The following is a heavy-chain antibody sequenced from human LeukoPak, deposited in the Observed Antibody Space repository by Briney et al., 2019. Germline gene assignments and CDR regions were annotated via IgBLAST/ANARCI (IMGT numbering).Heavy chain of an antibody. Sequence: SVKVSCKASGGTFSSYAISWVRRAPGQGLEWMGGIIPIFGTANYAQKFQGRVTITADKSTSTAYMELSSLRSEDTAVYYCARGQVAGPPHYYYMDVWGKGTTVTVSS. CDR2: IIPIFGTA. CDR1: GGTFSSYA. J-gene: IGHJ6*03. V-gene: IGHV1-69*06. CDR3: ARGQVAGPPHYYYMDV. D-gene: IGHD6-19*01.